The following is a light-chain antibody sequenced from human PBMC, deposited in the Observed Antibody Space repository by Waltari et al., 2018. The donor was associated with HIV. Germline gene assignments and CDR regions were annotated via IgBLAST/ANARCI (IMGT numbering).Light chain of an antibody. Sequence: AIHLTPSPSSLYASVGARVSVTCRASEAIGPALAWYQQKPGQPPNLLIYDASTLESGIPSRFRGSGSGTSFTLTISSLQPEDFATYYCQQSSTFGPGTKVDIE. V-gene: IGKV1-13*02. J-gene: IGKJ3*01. CDR1: EAIGPA. CDR2: DAS. CDR3: QQSST.